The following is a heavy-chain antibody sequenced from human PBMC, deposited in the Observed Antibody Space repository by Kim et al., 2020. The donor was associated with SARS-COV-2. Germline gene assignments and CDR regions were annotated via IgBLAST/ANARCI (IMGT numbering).Heavy chain of an antibody. Sequence: SETLSLTCTVSGGSISSGGYYWSWIRQHPGKGLEWIGYIYYSGSTYYNPSLKSRVTISVDTSKNQFSLKLSSVTAADTAVYYCASFRSRTAAAGTVNWFDPWGQGTLVTVSS. CDR3: ASFRSRTAAAGTVNWFDP. CDR1: GGSISSGGYY. CDR2: IYYSGST. V-gene: IGHV4-31*03. D-gene: IGHD6-13*01. J-gene: IGHJ5*02.